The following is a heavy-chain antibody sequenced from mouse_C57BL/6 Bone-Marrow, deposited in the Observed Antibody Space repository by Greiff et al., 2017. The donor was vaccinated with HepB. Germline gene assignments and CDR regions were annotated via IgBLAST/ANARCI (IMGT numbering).Heavy chain of an antibody. CDR2: IDPSDSYT. J-gene: IGHJ2*01. Sequence: VQLQQPGAELVKPGASVKLSCKASGYTFTSYWMQWVKQRPGQGLEWIGEIDPSDSYTNYNQKFKGKATLTVDTSSSTAYMQLSSLTSEDSAVYYCAWGSSYVKNYWGQGTTLTVSS. V-gene: IGHV1-50*01. CDR3: AWGSSYVKNY. CDR1: GYTFTSYW. D-gene: IGHD1-1*01.